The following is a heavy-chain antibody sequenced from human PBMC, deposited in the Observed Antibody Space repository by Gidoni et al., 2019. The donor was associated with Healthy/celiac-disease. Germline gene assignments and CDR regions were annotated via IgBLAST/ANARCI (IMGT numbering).Heavy chain of an antibody. D-gene: IGHD4-17*01. Sequence: QVTLRESGPALVKPTQTLTLTCTFSGFSLSTSGMCVSWIRQPPGKALEWLALIDWDDDKYYSTSLKTRLTISKDTSKNQVVLTMTNMDPVDTATYYCARTHKDYGDYLYFQHWGQGTLVTVSS. CDR1: GFSLSTSGMC. J-gene: IGHJ1*01. CDR3: ARTHKDYGDYLYFQH. V-gene: IGHV2-70*01. CDR2: IDWDDDK.